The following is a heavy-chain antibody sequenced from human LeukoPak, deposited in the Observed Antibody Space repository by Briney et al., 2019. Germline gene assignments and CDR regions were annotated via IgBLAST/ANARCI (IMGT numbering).Heavy chain of an antibody. CDR3: ARNIAVAGRGDYMDV. CDR2: KYYSGST. Sequence: SETLSLTCTVSGGSISSSRYYGGWIRQPPGKGLEWIGSKYYSGSTYYNPSLKNRVTISVDTSKNQFSLKLSSVTAADTAVYYCARNIAVAGRGDYMDVWGKGTTVTISS. V-gene: IGHV4-39*01. J-gene: IGHJ6*03. D-gene: IGHD6-19*01. CDR1: GGSISSSRYY.